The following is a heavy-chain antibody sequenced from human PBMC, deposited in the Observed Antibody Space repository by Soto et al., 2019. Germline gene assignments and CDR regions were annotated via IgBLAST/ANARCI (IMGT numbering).Heavy chain of an antibody. J-gene: IGHJ5*02. CDR1: GYPLTGYY. CDR3: AGVMTTVTTGELDP. V-gene: IGHV1-2*06. Sequence: ASVKVSCKASGYPLTGYYIHLVRQAPGQGLEWMGRINPNSGASKDAQKFQGRISMTRDTSISTVYMELSSLRSDDTAVYYCAGVMTTVTTGELDPWGQGTMVTVSS. CDR2: INPNSGAS. D-gene: IGHD4-17*01.